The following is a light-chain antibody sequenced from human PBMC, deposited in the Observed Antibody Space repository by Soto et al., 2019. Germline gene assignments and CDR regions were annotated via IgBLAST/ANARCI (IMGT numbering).Light chain of an antibody. V-gene: IGLV2-8*01. J-gene: IGLJ2*01. CDR2: AVS. CDR3: SSYGGIDSVL. Sequence: QSALTQPPSASGSPGQSVTISCTGTSSDVGGYNSVSWYQQHPGKAPKLLIYAVSQRPSGVPDRFSGSKSGNTASLTVSGLQAEDEADYYCSSYGGIDSVLFGGGTKRTVL. CDR1: SSDVGGYNS.